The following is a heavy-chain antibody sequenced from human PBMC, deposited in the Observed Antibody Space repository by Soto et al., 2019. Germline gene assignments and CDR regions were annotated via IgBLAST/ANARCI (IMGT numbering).Heavy chain of an antibody. D-gene: IGHD2-15*01. CDR2: IYYSGST. V-gene: IGHV4-31*03. CDR1: GGSISSGGYY. CDR3: ARAFGVGVVAEGHRDAFDI. Sequence: PSETLSLTCTVSGGSISSGGYYWSWIRQHPGKGLEWIGYIYYSGSTYYNPSLKSRVTISVDTSKNQFSLKLSSVTAADTAVYYCARAFGVGVVAEGHRDAFDIGGQGKMVTVSS. J-gene: IGHJ3*02.